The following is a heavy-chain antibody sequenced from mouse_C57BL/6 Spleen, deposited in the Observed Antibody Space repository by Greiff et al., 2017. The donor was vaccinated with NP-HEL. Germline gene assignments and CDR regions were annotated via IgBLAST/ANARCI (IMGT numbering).Heavy chain of an antibody. J-gene: IGHJ3*01. CDR2: INPNNGGT. V-gene: IGHV1-22*01. CDR1: GYTFTDYN. Sequence: VQLQQSGPELVKPGASVKMSCKASGYTFTDYNMHWVKQSHGKSLEWIGYINPNNGGTSYNQKFKGKATLTVNKSSSTAYMELRSLTSEDSAVYYCARGRDYDYGGGFAYWGQGTLVTVSA. D-gene: IGHD2-4*01. CDR3: ARGRDYDYGGGFAY.